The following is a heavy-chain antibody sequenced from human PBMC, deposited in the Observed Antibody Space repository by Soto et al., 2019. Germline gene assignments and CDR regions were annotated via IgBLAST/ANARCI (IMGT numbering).Heavy chain of an antibody. CDR1: GLTISGKKY. CDR3: ATWHEREHAFDV. CDR2: LYDVDGS. Sequence: DVQLVESGGGLIQPGESLRLSCAAFGLTISGKKYVAWVRQAPGKGLEWVSALYDVDGSFYADSVTGRFTTSSDSSKTTVYLQMNDLRTDDPAVYYCATWHEREHAFDVWGQGTTVTISS. D-gene: IGHD1-1*01. J-gene: IGHJ3*01. V-gene: IGHV3-53*01.